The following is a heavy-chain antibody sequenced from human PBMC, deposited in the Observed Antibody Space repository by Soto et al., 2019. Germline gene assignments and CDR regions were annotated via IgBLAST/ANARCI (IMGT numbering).Heavy chain of an antibody. V-gene: IGHV3-15*01. Sequence: EVQLVESGGGLVKPGGSLRLSCAASGFTFTSALMTWARQAPGKGLEWVGRVKSKTDGGTTDYAAPVKGRFTISRDDSEKTLSLQMNSLKTENTAVYYCTTGSTGRDYWGQGTLVTVSS. CDR1: GFTFTSAL. CDR2: VKSKTDGGTT. CDR3: TTGSTGRDY. D-gene: IGHD3-10*01. J-gene: IGHJ4*02.